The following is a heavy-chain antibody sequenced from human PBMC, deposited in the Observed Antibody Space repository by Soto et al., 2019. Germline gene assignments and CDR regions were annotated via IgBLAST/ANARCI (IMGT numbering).Heavy chain of an antibody. D-gene: IGHD6-25*01. CDR1: GFTFSSYT. CDR3: ARDSVRYSSDNYFDY. Sequence: GGSLRLSCAASGFTFSSYTLYWVRQAPGKGLEWVAVVSYDETNKYYADSVKGRFTISRDNSKNTLYLQMNSLRAEDTAVYYCARDSVRYSSDNYFDYWGQGTLVTVSS. J-gene: IGHJ4*02. CDR2: VSYDETNK. V-gene: IGHV3-30-3*01.